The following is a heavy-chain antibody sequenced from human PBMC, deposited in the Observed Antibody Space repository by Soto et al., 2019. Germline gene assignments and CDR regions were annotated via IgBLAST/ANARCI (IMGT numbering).Heavy chain of an antibody. V-gene: IGHV1-69*13. CDR3: ARASPLRYFDCLLPEPDYYYYGMDV. CDR1: GGTFSSYA. J-gene: IGHJ6*02. Sequence: ASVKVSCKASGGTFSSYAISWVRQAPGQGLEWMGGIIPIFGTANYAQKFQGRVTITADESTSTAYMELSSLRSEDTAVYYCARASPLRYFDCLLPEPDYYYYGMDVWGQGTTVTVSS. D-gene: IGHD3-9*01. CDR2: IIPIFGTA.